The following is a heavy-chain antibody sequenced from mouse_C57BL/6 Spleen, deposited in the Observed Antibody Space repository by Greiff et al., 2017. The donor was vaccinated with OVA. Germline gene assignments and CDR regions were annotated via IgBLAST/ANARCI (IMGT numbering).Heavy chain of an antibody. CDR1: GYSFTGYF. Sequence: VQLQQSGPELVKPGDSVKISCKASGYSFTGYFMNWVMQSHGKSLEWIGRINPYNGDTFYNQKFKGKATLTVDKSSSTAHMELRSLTSEDSAVYYCARGDYDGDYYAMDYWGQGTSVTVSS. D-gene: IGHD2-4*01. J-gene: IGHJ4*01. CDR3: ARGDYDGDYYAMDY. V-gene: IGHV1-20*01. CDR2: INPYNGDT.